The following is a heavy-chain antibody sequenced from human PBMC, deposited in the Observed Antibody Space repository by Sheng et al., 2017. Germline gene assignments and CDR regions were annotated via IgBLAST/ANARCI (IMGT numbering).Heavy chain of an antibody. D-gene: IGHD4-17*01. Sequence: QVQLQQWGAGLLKPSETLSLTCAVYGGSFSGYYWSWIRQPPGKGLEWIGEINHSGSTNYNPSLKNRVTISVDTSKNQFSLKLSSVTAADTAVYYCARGPVQGYWGQGTLVTVSS. CDR3: ARGPVQGY. J-gene: IGHJ4*02. CDR1: GGSFSGYY. V-gene: IGHV4-34*01. CDR2: INHSGST.